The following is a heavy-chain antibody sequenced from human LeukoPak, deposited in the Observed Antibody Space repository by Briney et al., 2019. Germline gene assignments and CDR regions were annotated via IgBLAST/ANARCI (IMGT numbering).Heavy chain of an antibody. D-gene: IGHD3-9*01. Sequence: SETLSLTCAVSGDSISRYYWSWIRQPPGKGLEWIGHIFYSGSTNYKPSLKSRVTISVDRSKNQFSLKLTSVTAADTAVYYCARDYYDILTGYLTPPDYWGQGTLVTVSS. V-gene: IGHV4-59*01. CDR3: ARDYYDILTGYLTPPDY. J-gene: IGHJ4*02. CDR1: GDSISRYY. CDR2: IFYSGST.